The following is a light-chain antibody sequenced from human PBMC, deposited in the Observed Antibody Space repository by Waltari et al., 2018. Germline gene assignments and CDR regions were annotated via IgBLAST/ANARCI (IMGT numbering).Light chain of an antibody. Sequence: EVVLTQSPGTLSLSPGETATLSCRASQYISSNYLAWYQQRPGQAPRLLIYDASNRATCIADRFSGSGSGTDFTLTISRLEPVYFAVFYCHQYGNSPVTFGGGTKVEIK. V-gene: IGKV3-20*01. J-gene: IGKJ4*01. CDR3: HQYGNSPVT. CDR1: QYISSNY. CDR2: DAS.